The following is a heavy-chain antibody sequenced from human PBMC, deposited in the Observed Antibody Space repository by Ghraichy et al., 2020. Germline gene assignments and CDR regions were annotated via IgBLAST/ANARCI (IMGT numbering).Heavy chain of an antibody. J-gene: IGHJ4*02. D-gene: IGHD6-19*01. Sequence: SETLSLTCTVSGGSISSSSYYWCLIRQPPGKGLEWIGSIHYSGSTYYTPSLKSRVTIAVDTSKNQFSLQLTSVTAADPAVYYWARHEAVVDHWSQGTLVTGSS. CDR3: ARHEAVVDH. CDR2: IHYSGST. V-gene: IGHV4-39*01. CDR1: GGSISSSSYY.